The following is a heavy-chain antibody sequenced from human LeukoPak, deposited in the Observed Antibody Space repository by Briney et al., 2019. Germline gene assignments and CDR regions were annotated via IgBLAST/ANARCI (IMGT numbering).Heavy chain of an antibody. D-gene: IGHD3-22*01. CDR2: IYHSGST. CDR3: ARNYYDSSGYYWHAFDI. J-gene: IGHJ3*02. Sequence: SETLSLTCAVYGGSFSGYSWSWIRQPPGKGLEWIGYIYHSGSTYYNPSLKSRVTISVDRSKNQFSLKLSSVTAADTAVYYCARNYYDSSGYYWHAFDIWGQGTMVTVSS. V-gene: IGHV4-30-2*01. CDR1: GGSFSGYS.